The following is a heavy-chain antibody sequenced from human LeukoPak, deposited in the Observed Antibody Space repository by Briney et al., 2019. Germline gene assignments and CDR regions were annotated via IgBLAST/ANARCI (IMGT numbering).Heavy chain of an antibody. J-gene: IGHJ4*02. Sequence: SETLSLTCAVYGGSSSGYYWSWIRQPPGKGLEWIGEINHSGSTNYNPSLKSRVTISVDTSKNQFSLKLSSVTAADTAVYYCARHQIYYNYDILTGPLHYFDYRGQGTLVTVSS. D-gene: IGHD3-9*01. CDR1: GGSSSGYY. CDR3: ARHQIYYNYDILTGPLHYFDY. CDR2: INHSGST. V-gene: IGHV4-34*01.